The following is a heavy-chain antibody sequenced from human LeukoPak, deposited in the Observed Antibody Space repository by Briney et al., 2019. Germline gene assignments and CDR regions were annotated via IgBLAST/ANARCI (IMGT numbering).Heavy chain of an antibody. CDR3: AREDMITFGGVIVN. D-gene: IGHD3-16*02. Sequence: TLSLTCAVSGGSISSGGYSWRWIRQPPGKGLEWIGYIYHSGSTYYNPSLKSRVTISVDRSKNQFSLKLSSVTAADTAVYYCAREDMITFGGVIVNWGQGTLVTVSS. CDR2: IYHSGST. CDR1: GGSISSGGYS. V-gene: IGHV4-30-2*01. J-gene: IGHJ4*02.